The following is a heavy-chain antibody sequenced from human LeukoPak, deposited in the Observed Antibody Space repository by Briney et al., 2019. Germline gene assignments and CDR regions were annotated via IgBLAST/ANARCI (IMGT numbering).Heavy chain of an antibody. J-gene: IGHJ4*02. D-gene: IGHD7-27*01. CDR1: GYTFIDYF. CDR3: AIDLPSTSNWEFDY. CDR2: INPNSGGT. V-gene: IGHV1-2*06. Sequence: GSSVKVSFKASGYTFIDYFIHWVRQAPGQGLEWMGRINPNSGGTNYAQNFQGRVTMTRDTSISTAYMELSSLRSDDTAVYYCAIDLPSTSNWEFDYWGQGTLVTVSS.